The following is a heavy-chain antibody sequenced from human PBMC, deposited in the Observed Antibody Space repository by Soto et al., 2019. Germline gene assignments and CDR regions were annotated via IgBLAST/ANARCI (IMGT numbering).Heavy chain of an antibody. Sequence: GASVKVSCKASGYTLTSYYTHCVRQAPGQGLEWMGIINPSGGSTTYTQKFQGRVTMTRDTSTSTVYMELSSLRSQDTAVYYCAVSTNWYLYFQHWGQGTLVTVSS. D-gene: IGHD2-2*01. CDR2: INPSGGST. CDR3: AVSTNWYLYFQH. V-gene: IGHV1-46*01. J-gene: IGHJ1*01. CDR1: GYTLTSYY.